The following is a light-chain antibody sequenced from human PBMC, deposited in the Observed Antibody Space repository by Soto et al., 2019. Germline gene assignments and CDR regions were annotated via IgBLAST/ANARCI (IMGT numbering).Light chain of an antibody. CDR2: LGS. Sequence: DIVMTQSPLSLPVTPGEPASISCRSSQSLLHSNGYNYLDWYLQKQGQSPQLLIYLGSNRASGVPDRFSGSGSGTDYTLKISRVEAEDVGVYYCMQALQTPSCTFGQGTKVEIK. CDR3: MQALQTPSCT. J-gene: IGKJ1*01. CDR1: QSLLHSNGYNY. V-gene: IGKV2-28*01.